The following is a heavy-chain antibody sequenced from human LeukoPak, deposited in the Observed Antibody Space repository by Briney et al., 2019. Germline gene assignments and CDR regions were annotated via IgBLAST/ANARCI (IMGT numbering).Heavy chain of an antibody. CDR1: GFTVSSNY. CDR2: IYSGGST. V-gene: IGHV3-66*01. D-gene: IGHD3-9*01. J-gene: IGHJ4*02. CDR3: ARARSAGWLLFFDY. Sequence: GGSLRLSCAASGFTVSSNYMSWVRQAPGKGLEWVSVIYSGGSTYYADSVKGRFTISRDNSKNTLYLQMNSLRAEDTAVYYCARARSAGWLLFFDYWGQGILVTVSS.